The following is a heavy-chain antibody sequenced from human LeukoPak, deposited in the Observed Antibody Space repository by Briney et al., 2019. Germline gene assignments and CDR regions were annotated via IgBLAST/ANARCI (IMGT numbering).Heavy chain of an antibody. J-gene: IGHJ4*02. CDR3: ASSFRGYSYYRFDY. CDR1: GGSISSYY. CDR2: VYYSGST. V-gene: IGHV4-59*01. D-gene: IGHD5-18*01. Sequence: SETLSLTYTVSGGSISSYYWSWIRQAPGKGLEWIGYVYYSGSTNYNPSLKSRITVSVDTSKSQFSLKLTTVTAADTAVYYCASSFRGYSYYRFDYWGQGTLVIVSS.